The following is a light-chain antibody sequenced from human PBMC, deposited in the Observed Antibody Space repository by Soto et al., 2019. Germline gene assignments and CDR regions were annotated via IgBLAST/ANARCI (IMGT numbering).Light chain of an antibody. V-gene: IGKV1-33*01. CDR3: QQYDNLPLT. CDR1: QHITNY. J-gene: IGKJ4*01. Sequence: DIQMTQSPSSLSASVGDRVTITCQASQHITNYLNWYQQKPGKAPKILIYDASTLEAGVPSRFSGSGSGTVCTFTISSLQTEDAATYYCQQYDNLPLTFGGGTKVEIK. CDR2: DAS.